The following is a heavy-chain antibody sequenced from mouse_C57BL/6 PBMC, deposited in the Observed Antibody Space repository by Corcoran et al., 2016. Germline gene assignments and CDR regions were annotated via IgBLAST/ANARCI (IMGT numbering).Heavy chain of an antibody. Sequence: QIQLVQSGPELKKPGETVKISCKASGYTFTTYGMSWVKQAPGKGLKWMGWINTYSGVPTYADDFKGRFAFSLETSASTAYLQINNLKNEDTATYFCAKNWDGYYAMYYWGQGTSVTVSS. CDR1: GYTFTTYG. CDR2: INTYSGVP. V-gene: IGHV9-3*01. J-gene: IGHJ4*01. CDR3: AKNWDGYYAMYY. D-gene: IGHD4-1*01.